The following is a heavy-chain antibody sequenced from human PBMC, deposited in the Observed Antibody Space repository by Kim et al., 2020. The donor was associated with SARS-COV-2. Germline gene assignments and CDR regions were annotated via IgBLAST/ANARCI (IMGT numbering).Heavy chain of an antibody. V-gene: IGHV3-9*03. CDR3: AKDGSRSSWYPPYYYYYYMDV. J-gene: IGHJ6*03. Sequence: GGSLRLSCAASGFTFDDYAMHWVRQAPGKGLEWVSGISWNSGSIGYADSVKGRFTISRDNAKNSLYLQMNSLRAEDMALYYCAKDGSRSSWYPPYYYYYYMDVWGKGTTVTVSS. D-gene: IGHD6-13*01. CDR1: GFTFDDYA. CDR2: ISWNSGSI.